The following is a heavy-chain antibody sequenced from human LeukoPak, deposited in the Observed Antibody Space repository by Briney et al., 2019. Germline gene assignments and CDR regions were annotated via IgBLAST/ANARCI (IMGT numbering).Heavy chain of an antibody. CDR3: AKDRYYGSDLPFDY. D-gene: IGHD3-10*01. CDR2: ISYDGSNK. J-gene: IGHJ4*02. V-gene: IGHV3-30*18. Sequence: GSLRLSCAASGFTFSSYAMHWVRQAPGKGLEWVAVISYDGSNKYYADSVKGRFTISRDSSKNTLYLQMNSLRAEDTAVYYCAKDRYYGSDLPFDYWGQGTLVTVSS. CDR1: GFTFSSYA.